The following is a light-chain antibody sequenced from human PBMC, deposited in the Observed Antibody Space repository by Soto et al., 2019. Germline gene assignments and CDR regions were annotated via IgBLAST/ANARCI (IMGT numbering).Light chain of an antibody. Sequence: EIVLTQSPGSLSLSPGERATLSCRASQSVDSTFFAWYQKKPGQAPRLLIYGASKRDTGVPDRFSGSGSGTDSTLTISRLEPEDFAVYYCQQYMSSVTFGQGTKVEI. V-gene: IGKV3-20*01. CDR3: QQYMSSVT. CDR1: QSVDSTF. CDR2: GAS. J-gene: IGKJ1*01.